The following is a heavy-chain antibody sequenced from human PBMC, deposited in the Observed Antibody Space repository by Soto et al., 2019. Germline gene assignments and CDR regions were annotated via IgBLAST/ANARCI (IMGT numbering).Heavy chain of an antibody. CDR3: ARMYSRSGRYKWFDT. CDR1: GYTFTSYG. V-gene: IGHV1-18*01. D-gene: IGHD6-13*01. CDR2: INVCNGHT. Sequence: XSGKVCCNASGYTFTSYGSSWVRQAPGQGLECMGWINVCNGHTNYAQKLQGRVTMTTDTSTSTAYMDLRSLISDDTAVYYCARMYSRSGRYKWFDTWGQGTLVTVSS. J-gene: IGHJ5*02.